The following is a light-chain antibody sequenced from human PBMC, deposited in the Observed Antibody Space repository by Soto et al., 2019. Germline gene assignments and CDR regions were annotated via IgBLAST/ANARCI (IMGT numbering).Light chain of an antibody. CDR3: QQLNSYPIT. V-gene: IGKV1-9*01. CDR1: QGISSF. Sequence: IQLSHSPSSLSASVGDSVTITCRASQGISSFLAWYQQKPGKAPKLLIYAASTLQSGVPSRFSGSGSGTDFTLTISSLQPEDFATYFCQQLNSYPITFGQGTRLEI. J-gene: IGKJ5*01. CDR2: AAS.